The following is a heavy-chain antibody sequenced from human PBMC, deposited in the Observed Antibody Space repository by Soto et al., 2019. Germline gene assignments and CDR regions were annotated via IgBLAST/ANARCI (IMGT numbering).Heavy chain of an antibody. CDR1: GFTFSSCA. V-gene: IGHV3-30-3*01. CDR3: ARDKRDLRFLEWSYYFDY. CDR2: ISYDGSNK. Sequence: QVQLVESGGGVVQPGRSLRLSCAASGFTFSSCAMHWVRQAPGKGLEWVAVISYDGSNKYYADSVKGRFTVSSDNSKNTLYLQVNSLRAEDTAVYYCARDKRDLRFLEWSYYFDYWGQGTLVTVSS. J-gene: IGHJ4*02. D-gene: IGHD3-3*01.